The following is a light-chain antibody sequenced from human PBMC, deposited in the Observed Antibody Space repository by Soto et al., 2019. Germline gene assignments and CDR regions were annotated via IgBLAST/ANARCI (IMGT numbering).Light chain of an antibody. CDR2: EDN. CDR3: QSYDNSNQI. V-gene: IGLV6-57*04. Sequence: NFMLTQPHSVSESPGKTVTISCTRSRGSIGSNYVQWYQQRPGSAPTTIIYEDNRRPSGVPDRFSGSSDSSSNSASLTISGLQTEDEADYYCQSYDNSNQIFGGGTKLTVL. CDR1: RGSIGSNY. J-gene: IGLJ2*01.